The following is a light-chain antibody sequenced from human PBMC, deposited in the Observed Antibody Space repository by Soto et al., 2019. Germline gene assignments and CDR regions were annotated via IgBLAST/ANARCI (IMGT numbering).Light chain of an antibody. CDR2: GNN. CDR3: QSCDSGLSGHVV. J-gene: IGLJ2*01. Sequence: QSVLTQPPSVSGAPGQRVTISCTGSSSNIGAGYDVHWYQQLPGTAPKLLIYGNNYRPSGVPDRFSGSKSGTSASLAITGLQAEDEADYYYQSCDSGLSGHVVFGGGTKLTVL. CDR1: SSNIGAGYD. V-gene: IGLV1-40*01.